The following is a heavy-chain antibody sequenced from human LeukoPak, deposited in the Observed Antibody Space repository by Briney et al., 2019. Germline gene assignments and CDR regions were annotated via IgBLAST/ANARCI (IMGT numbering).Heavy chain of an antibody. Sequence: SETLSLTCTVSGGSISSYYWSWIRQPPGKGLEWIGYIYYSGSTNYNPSLKSRVTISVDTSKNQLSLKLSSVTAADTAVYYCAKIAAAGTHFDYWGQGTLVTVSS. D-gene: IGHD6-13*01. CDR1: GGSISSYY. CDR3: AKIAAAGTHFDY. CDR2: IYYSGST. V-gene: IGHV4-59*01. J-gene: IGHJ4*02.